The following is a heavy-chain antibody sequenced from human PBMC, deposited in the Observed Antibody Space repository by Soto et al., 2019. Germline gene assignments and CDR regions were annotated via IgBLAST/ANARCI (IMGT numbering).Heavy chain of an antibody. CDR3: ASRGDKAMGTGLDY. CDR1: GYTFTSYA. CDR2: INAGNGNT. D-gene: IGHD5-18*01. J-gene: IGHJ4*02. Sequence: QVQLVQSGAEVKKPGASVKVSCKASGYTFTSYAMHWVRQAPGQRLEWMGWINAGNGNTKYSQKFQGRVTITRETXXSTAYMELSSLRSEYTAVYYCASRGDKAMGTGLDYWGQGTLVTVSS. V-gene: IGHV1-3*01.